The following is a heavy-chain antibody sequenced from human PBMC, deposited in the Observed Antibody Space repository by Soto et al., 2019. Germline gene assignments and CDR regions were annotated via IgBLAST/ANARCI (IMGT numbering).Heavy chain of an antibody. V-gene: IGHV1-69*01. J-gene: IGHJ4*02. D-gene: IGHD2-21*02. Sequence: QVQLVQSGAEVKKPGSSVKVSCKASGGTFSSYAISWVRQAPGQGLEWMGGIIPICGTANYAQKFQGRVTITADEATSTAYMELSSLRSEDTAVYYCAMGELAYCGGDCYPCGYWGQGTLVTVSS. CDR1: GGTFSSYA. CDR2: IIPICGTA. CDR3: AMGELAYCGGDCYPCGY.